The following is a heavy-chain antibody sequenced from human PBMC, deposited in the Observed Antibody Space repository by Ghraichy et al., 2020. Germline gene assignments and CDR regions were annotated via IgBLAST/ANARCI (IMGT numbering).Heavy chain of an antibody. CDR1: GGSFSGHY. CDR2: IYYSGST. J-gene: IGHJ6*03. CDR3: ARGRDLIVQTASSYYYMDV. D-gene: IGHD3-10*01. V-gene: IGHV4-34*01. Sequence: SETLSLTCAVYGGSFSGHYWNWIRQSPGKGLEWIGEIYYSGSTNYNPSLESRITISLDTSKNQISLKLRSVTAADTGVYYCARGRDLIVQTASSYYYMDVWGKGTTVTVSS.